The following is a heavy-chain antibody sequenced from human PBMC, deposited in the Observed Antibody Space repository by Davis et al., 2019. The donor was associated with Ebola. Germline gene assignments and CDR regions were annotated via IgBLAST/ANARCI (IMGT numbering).Heavy chain of an antibody. CDR2: INPNSGGT. D-gene: IGHD6-19*01. CDR1: GYTFTSYY. CDR3: ARDRVYSSGYDY. J-gene: IGHJ4*02. V-gene: IGHV1-2*04. Sequence: AASVKVSCKASGYTFTSYYMHWVRQAPGQGLEWMGWINPNSGGTNYAQKFQGWVTMTRDTSISTAYMELSSLRSEDTAVYYCARDRVYSSGYDYWGQGTLVTVSS.